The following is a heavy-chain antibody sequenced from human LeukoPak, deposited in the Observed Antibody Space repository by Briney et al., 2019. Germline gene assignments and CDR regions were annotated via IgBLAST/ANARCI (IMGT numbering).Heavy chain of an antibody. CDR1: GFTFSSYA. CDR3: AKDRVFVRWPYYFDY. V-gene: IGHV3-23*01. J-gene: IGHJ4*02. Sequence: GGSLRLSCAASGFTFSSYAMSWVRQAPGKGLEWVSAISGSGGSTYYADSVKGRFTISRDNSKNTLYLQMNSLRAEDTAVYYCAKDRVFVRWPYYFDYWGQGTLVTVSS. CDR2: ISGSGGST. D-gene: IGHD4-23*01.